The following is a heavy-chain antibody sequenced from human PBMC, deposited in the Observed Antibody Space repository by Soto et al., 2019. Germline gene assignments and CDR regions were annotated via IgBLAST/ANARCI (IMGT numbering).Heavy chain of an antibody. J-gene: IGHJ5*02. V-gene: IGHV4-34*01. CDR3: ARGGYYGSGSYQPTNWFDP. CDR1: GGSFSGYY. CDR2: INHSGST. D-gene: IGHD3-10*01. Sequence: PSETLSLTCAVYGGSFSGYYWSWIRQPPGKGLEWIGEINHSGSTNYNPSLKSRVTISVDTSKNQFSLKLSSVTAADTAVYYCARGGYYGSGSYQPTNWFDPWGQGTLVTVSS.